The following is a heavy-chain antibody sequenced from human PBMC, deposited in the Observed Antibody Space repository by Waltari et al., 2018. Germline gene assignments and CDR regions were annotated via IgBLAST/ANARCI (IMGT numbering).Heavy chain of an antibody. D-gene: IGHD1-26*01. CDR2: INPNNGGK. J-gene: IGHJ4*02. CDR1: GYTFTGSY. CDR3: ARDGARGSDPDY. V-gene: IGHV1-2*02. Sequence: QVQLVQSGAEVKKPGASVKVSCKASGYTFTGSYIHWVRQAPGQGPEWLGWINPNNGGKNYAQKFQGRVTMTSDTSISTAYMELSSLRSDDTAVYYCARDGARGSDPDYWGQGTQVIVSS.